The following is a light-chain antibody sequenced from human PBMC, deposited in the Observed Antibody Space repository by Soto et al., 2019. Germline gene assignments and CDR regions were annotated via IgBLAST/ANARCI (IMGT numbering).Light chain of an antibody. V-gene: IGLV1-44*01. Sequence: QAVVTQPPSASGTPGQRVTISCSGSSSNIGSNTVNWYQQLPGTAPKLLIYSNNQRPSGVPDRFSGSKSGTSASLAISGLQSEDEANDYCAAWDDSLNGPVFGGGTKLTVL. CDR2: SNN. CDR1: SSNIGSNT. J-gene: IGLJ3*02. CDR3: AAWDDSLNGPV.